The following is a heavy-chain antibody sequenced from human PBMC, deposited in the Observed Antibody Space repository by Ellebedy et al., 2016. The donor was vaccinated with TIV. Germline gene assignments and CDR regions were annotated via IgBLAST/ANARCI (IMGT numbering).Heavy chain of an antibody. CDR3: ASGFQ. V-gene: IGHV3-7*01. Sequence: GESLKISCAASGFTFSRYWMSWVRQAPGKGLEWVANIKEDGSEKYYVDSVKGRFTISRDNAKNSLYLQMNSLRAEDTAVYYCASGFQWGQGTLVTVSS. CDR1: GFTFSRYW. CDR2: IKEDGSEK. J-gene: IGHJ4*02. D-gene: IGHD3-10*01.